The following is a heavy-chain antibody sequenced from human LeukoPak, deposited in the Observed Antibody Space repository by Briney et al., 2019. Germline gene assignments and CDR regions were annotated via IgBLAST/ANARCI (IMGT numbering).Heavy chain of an antibody. J-gene: IGHJ4*02. CDR2: ISSSSSYI. Sequence: GGSLRLSCAASGFTFSSYSMNWVRQAPGKGLEWVSSISSSSSYIYYADSVKGRFTISRDNAENSLYLQMNSLRAEDTAVYYCAREIAAAGADYWGQGTLVTVSS. CDR1: GFTFSSYS. CDR3: AREIAAAGADY. D-gene: IGHD6-13*01. V-gene: IGHV3-21*01.